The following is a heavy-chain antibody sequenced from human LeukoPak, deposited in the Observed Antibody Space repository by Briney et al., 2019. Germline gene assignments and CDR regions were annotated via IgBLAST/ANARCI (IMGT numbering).Heavy chain of an antibody. CDR2: ISGSGGST. CDR1: GFTFSSYA. D-gene: IGHD6-19*01. CDR3: ARVHGYSSGWYERWFDP. V-gene: IGHV3-23*01. J-gene: IGHJ5*02. Sequence: GGSLRLSCAASGFTFSSYAMSWVRQAPGKGLEWVSAISGSGGSTYYADSVKGRFTISRDNSKNTLYLQMNSLRAEDTAVYYCARVHGYSSGWYERWFDPWGQGTLVTVSS.